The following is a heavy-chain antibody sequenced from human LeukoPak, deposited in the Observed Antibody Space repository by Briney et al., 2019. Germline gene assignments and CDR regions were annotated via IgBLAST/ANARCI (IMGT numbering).Heavy chain of an antibody. D-gene: IGHD3-22*01. CDR1: GGSISNYY. V-gene: IGHV4-59*01. CDR2: IYYSGST. CDR3: ARGDDSSGYLDY. J-gene: IGHJ4*02. Sequence: PSETLSLTCTVSGGSISNYYWSWIRQPPGKGLEWIGYIYYSGSTNYNPSLKSRVTISVDTSKNQFSLKLSSVTAADTAVYYCARGDDSSGYLDYWGQGTLVTVSP.